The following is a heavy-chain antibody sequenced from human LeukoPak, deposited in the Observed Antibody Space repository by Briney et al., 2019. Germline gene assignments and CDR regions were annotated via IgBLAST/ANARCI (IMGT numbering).Heavy chain of an antibody. CDR1: GGSISSANYY. Sequence: QTLSLTCTVSGGSISSANYYWSWIRQPPGKALEWLALIDWDDDKYYSTSLKTRLTISKDASKNQVVLTMTNMDPVDTATYYCARIRGYSYGFPDYWGQGTLVTVSS. V-gene: IGHV2-70*18. CDR2: IDWDDDK. CDR3: ARIRGYSYGFPDY. J-gene: IGHJ4*02. D-gene: IGHD5-18*01.